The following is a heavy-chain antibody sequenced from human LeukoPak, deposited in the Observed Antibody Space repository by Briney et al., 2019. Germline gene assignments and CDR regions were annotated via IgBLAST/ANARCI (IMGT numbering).Heavy chain of an antibody. CDR3: ASRPTRVAARPSYYYMDV. CDR2: IIPIFGTA. Sequence: GASVTVSFKASGGTFSIYAISWVRQAPGQGLEWMGGIIPIFGTANYAQKFQGRVTITTDESTSTAYMELSSLRSEDTAVYYCASRPTRVAARPSYYYMDVWGKGTTVTVSS. V-gene: IGHV1-69*05. D-gene: IGHD6-6*01. CDR1: GGTFSIYA. J-gene: IGHJ6*03.